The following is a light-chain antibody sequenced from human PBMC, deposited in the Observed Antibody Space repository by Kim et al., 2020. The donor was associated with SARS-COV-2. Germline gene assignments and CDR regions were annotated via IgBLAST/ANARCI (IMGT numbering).Light chain of an antibody. CDR1: RGSIASNY. J-gene: IGLJ3*02. V-gene: IGLV6-57*02. CDR3: QSYDSSNWV. CDR2: EDN. Sequence: KEVTTSCTGSRGSIASNYVQWYQQRPGSAPTTVIYEDNQRPSGVPDRFSGSIDSSSNSASLTISGLKTEDEADYYCQSYDSSNWVFGGGTQLTVL.